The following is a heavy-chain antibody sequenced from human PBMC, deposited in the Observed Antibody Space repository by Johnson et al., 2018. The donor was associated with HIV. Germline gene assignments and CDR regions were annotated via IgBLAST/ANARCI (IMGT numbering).Heavy chain of an antibody. J-gene: IGHJ3*02. CDR3: ASRYGDYGLGAFDI. CDR1: GFTVRSNY. D-gene: IGHD4-17*01. CDR2: IYSGGST. Sequence: VQLVESGGGLTQPGGSLRLSCAASGFTVRSNYMSWVRQAPGQGLEWVSVIYSGGSTYYADSVKGRFTISRDNSKNTLYLQMNSLRAEDTAVYYCASRYGDYGLGAFDIWGQGTMVTVSS. V-gene: IGHV3-53*01.